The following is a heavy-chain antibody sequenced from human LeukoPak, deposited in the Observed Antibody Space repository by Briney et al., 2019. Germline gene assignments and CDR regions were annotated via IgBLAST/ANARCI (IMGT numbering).Heavy chain of an antibody. CDR3: AKWGDYDVLTGYYVSDY. CDR1: GFTFSNYA. CDR2: ITGSGGNT. Sequence: GASLRLSSAASGFTFSNYAMSWVRQAPGTGLEWVSAITGSGGNTYYADSVKGRFTISRDNSKNTVFLQMNSLRAEDTAVYYCAKWGDYDVLTGYYVSDYWGQGTLVTVSS. D-gene: IGHD3-9*01. V-gene: IGHV3-23*01. J-gene: IGHJ4*02.